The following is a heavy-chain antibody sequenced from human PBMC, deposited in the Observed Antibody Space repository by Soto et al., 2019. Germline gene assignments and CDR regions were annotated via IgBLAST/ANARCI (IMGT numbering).Heavy chain of an antibody. CDR1: GNSFTSYW. CDR2: IYLGDSNT. Sequence: PGESLKISCTGSGNSFTSYWIGWVRQMPGKGLEWMGIIYLGDSNTKYSPTFQGQVTISADRSISTAYLQWSSLKASDTAMYYCARLQNIAARPVWFDPWGQGTLVTVSS. J-gene: IGHJ5*02. D-gene: IGHD6-6*01. CDR3: ARLQNIAARPVWFDP. V-gene: IGHV5-51*01.